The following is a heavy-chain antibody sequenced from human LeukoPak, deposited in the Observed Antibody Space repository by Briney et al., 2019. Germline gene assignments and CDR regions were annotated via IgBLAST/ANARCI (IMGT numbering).Heavy chain of an antibody. CDR1: GFTFDDYG. J-gene: IGHJ5*02. CDR2: INSDGSST. V-gene: IGHV3-74*01. CDR3: AREVVLLWFGVSKNYFDP. Sequence: GGSLRLSCAASGFTFDDYGMTWVRQAPGKGLVWVSGINSDGSSTRYADSVKGRFTTSRDNAKNTLYLQINSLRAEDTAVYYCAREVVLLWFGVSKNYFDPWGQGTLVTVSS. D-gene: IGHD3-10*01.